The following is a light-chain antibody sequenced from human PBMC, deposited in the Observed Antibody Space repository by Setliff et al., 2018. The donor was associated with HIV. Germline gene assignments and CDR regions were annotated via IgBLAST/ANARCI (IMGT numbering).Light chain of an antibody. Sequence: GTSSDVGSYNRVSWYQQPPGTAPKLMIYEVNNRPSGVPDRFSGSKSGNTASLTISGLQAEDEADYYCSSYTSISTYVFGTGTKVTVL. CDR2: EVN. CDR3: SSYTSISTYV. CDR1: SSDVGSYNR. V-gene: IGLV2-18*02. J-gene: IGLJ1*01.